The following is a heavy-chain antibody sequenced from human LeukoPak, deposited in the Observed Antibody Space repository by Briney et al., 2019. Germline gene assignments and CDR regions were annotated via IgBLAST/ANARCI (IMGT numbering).Heavy chain of an antibody. CDR2: ISGSGGST. CDR3: ARDGGIAAAGTMIDY. CDR1: GFIFSNYA. V-gene: IGHV3-23*01. D-gene: IGHD6-13*01. J-gene: IGHJ4*02. Sequence: GASLRLSCAASGFIFSNYAMSWVRQAPGKGLEWVSTISGSGGSTHYADSVKGRFTISRDNAKNSLYLQMNSLRAEDTAVYYCARDGGIAAAGTMIDYWGQGTLVTVSS.